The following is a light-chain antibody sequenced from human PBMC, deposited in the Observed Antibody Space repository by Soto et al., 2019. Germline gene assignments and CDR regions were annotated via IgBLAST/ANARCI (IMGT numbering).Light chain of an antibody. CDR3: QQYNSYWA. CDR2: KAS. Sequence: DIQMTQSPSTLSASVGDKVTITCRASQSISNWLAWHQQKPGKAPKLLIYKASSLASGVPSRFSGSGSGTEFTLTISSLQPDDFATYYCQQYNSYWAFGQGTKVEIK. J-gene: IGKJ1*01. V-gene: IGKV1-5*03. CDR1: QSISNW.